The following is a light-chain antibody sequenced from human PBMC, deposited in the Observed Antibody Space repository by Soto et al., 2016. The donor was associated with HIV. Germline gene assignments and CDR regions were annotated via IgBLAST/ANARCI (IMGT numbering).Light chain of an antibody. Sequence: DIQMTQSPSSLSASVGDRVTITCQASQDISNYLNWYQQKPGKAPKLLIYDASNLETGVPSRFSGSGSGTDLTFTISSLQPEDIATYYCQQYDSLPFTFGEGPRWRSN. J-gene: IGKJ4*01. V-gene: IGKV1-33*01. CDR1: QDISNY. CDR2: DAS. CDR3: QQYDSLPFT.